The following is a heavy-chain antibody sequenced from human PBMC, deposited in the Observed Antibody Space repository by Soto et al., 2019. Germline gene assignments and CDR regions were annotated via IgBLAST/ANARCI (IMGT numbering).Heavy chain of an antibody. D-gene: IGHD3-10*01. CDR1: GYTFTSYD. J-gene: IGHJ6*02. CDR3: ARGVTMVRGVISPVGMDV. V-gene: IGHV1-8*01. CDR2: MNPNSGNT. Sequence: GASVKVSCKASGYTFTSYDINWVRQATGHGLEWMGWMNPNSGNTGYAQKFQGRVTMTRNTSISTAYMELSSLRSEDTAVYYCARGVTMVRGVISPVGMDVWGQGTTVTVSS.